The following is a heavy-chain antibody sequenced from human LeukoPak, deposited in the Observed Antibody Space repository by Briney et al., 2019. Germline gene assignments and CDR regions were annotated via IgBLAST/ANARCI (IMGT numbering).Heavy chain of an antibody. CDR3: ASYSRSSVFDY. J-gene: IGHJ4*02. V-gene: IGHV4-61*02. CDR2: FYTSGTN. D-gene: IGHD2-21*01. CDR1: GGSFNSDNYY. Sequence: SQTLTLTCTVSGGSFNSDNYYWGCNAPPAGRGLEWIGRFYTSGTNNDNPSHKSRVTISVDTSKNQFSLELSSVTAADTAVYYCASYSRSSVFDYWGQGTLVTVSS.